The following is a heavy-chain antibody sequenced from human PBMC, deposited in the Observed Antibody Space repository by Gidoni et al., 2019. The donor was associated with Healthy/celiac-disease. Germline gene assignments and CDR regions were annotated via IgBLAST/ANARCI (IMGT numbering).Heavy chain of an antibody. CDR2: INHSGST. CDR3: ARGSEQRLVRRFDP. D-gene: IGHD6-13*01. V-gene: IGHV4-34*01. CDR1: GGSFSGYY. J-gene: IGHJ5*02. Sequence: QVQLQQWGAGLLKPSETLSLTCAVYGGSFSGYYWSWIRQPPGKGLEWIGEINHSGSTNYNPSLKSRVTISVDTSKNQFSLKLSSVTAADTAVYYCARGSEQRLVRRFDPWGQGTLVTVSS.